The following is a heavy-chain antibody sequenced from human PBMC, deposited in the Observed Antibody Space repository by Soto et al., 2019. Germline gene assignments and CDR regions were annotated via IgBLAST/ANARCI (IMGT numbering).Heavy chain of an antibody. Sequence: GESLKISCKGSGYTFTGYWIGWLRQLPGKGLEWMGIIYPGDSDTRYSPSFQVHVTITVDKSISTAFLQWNALKPSDTAMYYGARHISNFRNNYYAMDVWGQGATVTFS. V-gene: IGHV5-51*01. D-gene: IGHD4-4*01. CDR3: ARHISNFRNNYYAMDV. CDR2: IYPGDSDT. J-gene: IGHJ6*02. CDR1: GYTFTGYW.